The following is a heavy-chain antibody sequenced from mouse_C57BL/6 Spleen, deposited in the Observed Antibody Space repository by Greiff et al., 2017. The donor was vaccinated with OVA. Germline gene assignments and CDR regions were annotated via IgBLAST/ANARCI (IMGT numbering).Heavy chain of an antibody. V-gene: IGHV1-64*01. CDR2: IHPNSGST. D-gene: IGHD2-5*01. Sequence: QVQLQQPGAELVKPGASVKLSCKASGYTFTSYWMHWVKQRPGQGLEWIGMIHPNSGSTNYNEKFKSKATLTVDKSSSTAYMQLSSLTSEDSAVYYCARTPYYSNSGGYFDVWGTGTTVTVSS. CDR1: GYTFTSYW. CDR3: ARTPYYSNSGGYFDV. J-gene: IGHJ1*03.